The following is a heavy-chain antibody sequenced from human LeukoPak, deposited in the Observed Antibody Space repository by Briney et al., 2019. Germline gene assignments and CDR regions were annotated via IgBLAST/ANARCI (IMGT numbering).Heavy chain of an antibody. V-gene: IGHV3-13*01. CDR2: IGTALDT. J-gene: IGHJ3*02. D-gene: IGHD5-24*01. Sequence: PGGSLRLSCVASGLIFSSYDFHWIRQARGEGLEWVSGIGTALDTFYPGSVKDRFTISRENAKNSLYLQMNSLRAGDTAVYYYARGSSDGFKYAFDIWGQGTRVTVSS. CDR1: GLIFSSYD. CDR3: ARGSSDGFKYAFDI.